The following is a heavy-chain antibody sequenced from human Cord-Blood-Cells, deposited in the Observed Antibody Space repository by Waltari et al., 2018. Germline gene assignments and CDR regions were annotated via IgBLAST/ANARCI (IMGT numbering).Heavy chain of an antibody. CDR2: TYYRSKLYN. V-gene: IGHV6-1*01. CDR3: ARDSYYDFWSGYYLDP. Sequence: QVQLQQSGPGLVKPSQTLSLTCAISGDSVSSNSAAWNWIRQSPSRGLEWLGRTYYRSKLYNDYAVAVKSRITINPDTSNNQFSLQLNSVTPEDTAVYCCARDSYYDFWSGYYLDPWGQGTLVTVSS. D-gene: IGHD3-3*01. J-gene: IGHJ5*02. CDR1: GDSVSSNSAA.